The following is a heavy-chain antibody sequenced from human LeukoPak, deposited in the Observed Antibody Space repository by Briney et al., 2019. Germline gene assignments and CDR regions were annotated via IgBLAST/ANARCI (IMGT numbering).Heavy chain of an antibody. CDR3: AKDRPNYYGSNGHYYKLNGDC. CDR2: ITRRGAAT. CDR1: GFTFSSYA. V-gene: IGHV3-23*01. Sequence: PGGTLRLSCAASGFTFSSYAMSWVRQAPGKGLEWVSSITRRGAATYYTDSVKGRLTISRDNSDNTLYLQMNSLRAEDTAVYYCAKDRPNYYGSNGHYYKLNGDCWGQGTLVTVSS. D-gene: IGHD3-22*01. J-gene: IGHJ4*02.